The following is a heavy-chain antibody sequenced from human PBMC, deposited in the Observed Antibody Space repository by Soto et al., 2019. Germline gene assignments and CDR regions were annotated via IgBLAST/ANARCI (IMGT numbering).Heavy chain of an antibody. CDR3: ARNRNPRENRYCSGGSCQNYYYYYYMDV. Sequence: ASVKVSCKASGYTFTSYDINWVRQATGQGLEWMGWMNPNSGNTGYAQKFQGRVTKTRNTPISTAYMELSSLRSEDTAGYYGARNRNPRENRYCSGGSCQNYYYYYYMDVWGKGTTVTVSS. CDR1: GYTFTSYD. V-gene: IGHV1-8*01. J-gene: IGHJ6*03. D-gene: IGHD2-15*01. CDR2: MNPNSGNT.